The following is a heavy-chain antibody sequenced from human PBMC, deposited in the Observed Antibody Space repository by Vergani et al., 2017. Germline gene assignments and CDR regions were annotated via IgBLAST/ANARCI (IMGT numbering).Heavy chain of an antibody. J-gene: IGHJ6*02. CDR1: GGSISSYY. V-gene: IGHV4-59*08. CDR3: AGGPVGYYYDGMDV. Sequence: QVQLQESGPGLVKPSETLSLTCTVSGGSISSYYWSWLRPPPGEGLEWIGYICYIGITNYNPSLKSRVTISVDTSKNQFSLKLSSETAADTAVYYCAGGPVGYYYDGMDVWGQGTTVTVSS. CDR2: ICYIGIT. D-gene: IGHD3-16*01.